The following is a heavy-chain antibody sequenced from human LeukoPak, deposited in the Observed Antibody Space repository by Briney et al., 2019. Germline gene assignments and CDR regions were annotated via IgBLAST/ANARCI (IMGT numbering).Heavy chain of an antibody. J-gene: IGHJ4*02. CDR1: GFTFSSYA. CDR3: AKDDSYDSSGYYFQNFDY. Sequence: GGSLRLSCAASGFTFSSYAMSWVRQAPGKGLEWVSAISGSGGSTYYADSEKGRFTISRDNSKNTLYLQMNSLRAEDTAVYYCAKDDSYDSSGYYFQNFDYWGQGTLVSVSS. V-gene: IGHV3-23*01. D-gene: IGHD3-22*01. CDR2: ISGSGGST.